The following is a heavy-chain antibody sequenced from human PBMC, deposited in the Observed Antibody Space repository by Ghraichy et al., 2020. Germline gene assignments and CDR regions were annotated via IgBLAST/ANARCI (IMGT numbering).Heavy chain of an antibody. CDR1: GFTFSSYG. CDR2: ITAGGSAT. CDR3: AKKYDSGTYGCLDY. J-gene: IGHJ4*02. D-gene: IGHD3/OR15-3a*01. Sequence: GGSLRLSCAASGFTFSSYGMIWVRQAPGKGLEWVSAITAGGSATNYADSVKGRFTISRDNSKNTLYLQMNSLRAEDTAVYYCAKKYDSGTYGCLDYWGQGTLVTVSS. V-gene: IGHV3-23*01.